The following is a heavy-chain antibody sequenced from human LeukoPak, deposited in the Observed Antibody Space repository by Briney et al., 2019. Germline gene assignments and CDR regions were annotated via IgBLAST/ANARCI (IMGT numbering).Heavy chain of an antibody. CDR2: ISSSGSTI. CDR3: AKDIDYASGNAFDI. J-gene: IGHJ3*02. CDR1: GFTFSDHY. V-gene: IGHV3-11*01. D-gene: IGHD3-10*01. Sequence: GGSLRLSCAASGFTFSDHYMTWIRQAPGKGLEWVSYISSSGSTIYYADSVKGRFTISRDNAKNSLYLQMNSLRAEDTALYCCAKDIDYASGNAFDIWGQGTMVTVSS.